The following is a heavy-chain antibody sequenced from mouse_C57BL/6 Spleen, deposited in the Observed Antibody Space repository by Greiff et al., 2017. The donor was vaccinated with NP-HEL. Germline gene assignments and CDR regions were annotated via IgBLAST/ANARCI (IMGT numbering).Heavy chain of an antibody. Sequence: QVQLQQSGAELVRPGASVKLSCKASGYTFTDYYINWVKQRPGQGLEWIARIYPGSGNTYYNEKFKGKATLTAEKSSSTAYMQLSSLTSEDSAVYFCARETVVAHFDYWGQGTTLTVSS. V-gene: IGHV1-76*01. CDR1: GYTFTDYY. J-gene: IGHJ2*01. D-gene: IGHD1-1*01. CDR2: IYPGSGNT. CDR3: ARETVVAHFDY.